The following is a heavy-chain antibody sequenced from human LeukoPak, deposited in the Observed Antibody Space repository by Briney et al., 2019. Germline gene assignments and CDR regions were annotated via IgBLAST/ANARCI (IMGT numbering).Heavy chain of an antibody. CDR3: ARVPGYSHPIAI. Sequence: PSETLSLTCTVSGGSINNYYWSWIRQPPGEGLEWIGYIYYTGSTHYNPSLKSRVTISVYTSENQFSLKLSSVTAADTAVYYCARVPGYSHPIAIWGQGTMVTVSS. CDR2: IYYTGST. J-gene: IGHJ3*02. CDR1: GGSINNYY. V-gene: IGHV4-59*01. D-gene: IGHD1-26*01.